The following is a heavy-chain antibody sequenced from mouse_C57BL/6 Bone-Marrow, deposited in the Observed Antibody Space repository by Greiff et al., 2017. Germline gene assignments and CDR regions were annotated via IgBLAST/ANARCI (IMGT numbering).Heavy chain of an antibody. CDR1: GFTFSSYA. CDR2: ISSGGDYI. CDR3: TRDPYSNYPYYAMDY. Sequence: EVKLEESGEGLVKPGGSLKLSCAASGFTFSSYAMSWVRQTPEKRLEWVAYISSGGDYIYYADTVKGRFTISRDNARNTLYLQMSSLKSEDTAMYYCTRDPYSNYPYYAMDYWGQGTSVTVSS. J-gene: IGHJ4*01. V-gene: IGHV5-9-1*02. D-gene: IGHD2-5*01.